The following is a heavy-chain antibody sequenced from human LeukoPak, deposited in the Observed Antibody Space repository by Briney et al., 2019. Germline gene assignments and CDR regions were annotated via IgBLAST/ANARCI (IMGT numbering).Heavy chain of an antibody. CDR1: GFSFSIYA. CDR3: ARTIAQYTNTWLYYYYGLDV. Sequence: GGSLRLSCAASGFSFSIYAMSWVRQAPARGPEWVSSIRGGGETFYADSVKGRFTISRDNSETTLYLQMNSLGADDTALYYCARTIAQYTNTWLYYYYGLDVWGQGTTVTVSS. CDR2: IRGGGET. D-gene: IGHD6-13*01. J-gene: IGHJ6*02. V-gene: IGHV3-23*01.